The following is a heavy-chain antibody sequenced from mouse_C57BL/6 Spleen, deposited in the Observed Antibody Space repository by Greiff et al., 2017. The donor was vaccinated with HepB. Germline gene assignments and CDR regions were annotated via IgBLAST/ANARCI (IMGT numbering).Heavy chain of an antibody. CDR3: ARSTDYGSSYGYFDV. Sequence: VQLQQSGPELVKPGASVKISCKASGYTFTDYYMNWVKQSHGKSLEWIGDINPNNGGTSYNQKFKGKATLTVDKSSSTSYMELRSLTSEDSAVYYCARSTDYGSSYGYFDVWGTGTTVTVSS. V-gene: IGHV1-26*01. D-gene: IGHD1-1*01. CDR2: INPNNGGT. J-gene: IGHJ1*03. CDR1: GYTFTDYY.